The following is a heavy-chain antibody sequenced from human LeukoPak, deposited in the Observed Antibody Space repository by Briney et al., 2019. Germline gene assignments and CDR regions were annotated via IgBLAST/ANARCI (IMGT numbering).Heavy chain of an antibody. D-gene: IGHD5-18*01. J-gene: IGHJ4*02. V-gene: IGHV3-23*01. CDR1: GFTFSNYA. Sequence: GGSLRLSCAASGFTFSNYAMSWFRQAPGKGLEWVSAISGSNRSTYYADSVKGRFTISRDNAKNTLYLQMNSLRAEDTAVYYCARDGIQLWSFDYWGQGTLVTVSS. CDR2: ISGSNRST. CDR3: ARDGIQLWSFDY.